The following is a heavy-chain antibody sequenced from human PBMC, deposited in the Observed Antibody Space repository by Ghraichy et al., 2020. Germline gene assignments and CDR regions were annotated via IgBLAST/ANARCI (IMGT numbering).Heavy chain of an antibody. V-gene: IGHV4-39*02. CDR1: VVSISSSSYY. CDR3: AKYSYGSYFDY. CDR2: VYHSGKT. D-gene: IGHD5-18*01. J-gene: IGHJ4*01. Sequence: SQTLSLTCSVSVVSISSSSYYWGWISQPPGKGLEFIGSVYHSGKTFYNPSLVGRVSISVDTSKNYFSLRLESVTAADTAVYYCAKYSYGSYFDYWGRGILVTASS.